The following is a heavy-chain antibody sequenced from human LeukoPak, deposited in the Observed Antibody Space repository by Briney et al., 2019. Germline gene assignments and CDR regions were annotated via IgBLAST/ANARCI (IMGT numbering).Heavy chain of an antibody. CDR2: INTDGGST. J-gene: IGHJ4*02. CDR3: AKDGARYFDWSVHFDY. CDR1: GFTFSSYW. D-gene: IGHD3-9*01. Sequence: PGGSRRLSWAASGFTFSSYWMHWVRQAPGKGLVWVSRINTDGGSTTYADSVKGRFTISRDNAKNSLYLQMNSLRAEDTALYYCAKDGARYFDWSVHFDYWGQGTLVTVSS. V-gene: IGHV3-74*01.